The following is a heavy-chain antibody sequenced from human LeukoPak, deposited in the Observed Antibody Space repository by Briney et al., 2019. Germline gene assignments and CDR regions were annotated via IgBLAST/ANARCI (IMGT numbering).Heavy chain of an antibody. Sequence: GGSLRLSCAASGFTFSTYAMSWVRQAPGRGLEWVSAIGGSGGSTYYADSVKGRFTISRDNSKNTLYLQMNSLRAEDTAVYYCAKDHGWVRGVPTAWGQGTLVTVSS. J-gene: IGHJ5*02. CDR1: GFTFSTYA. CDR3: AKDHGWVRGVPTA. V-gene: IGHV3-23*01. D-gene: IGHD3-10*01. CDR2: IGGSGGST.